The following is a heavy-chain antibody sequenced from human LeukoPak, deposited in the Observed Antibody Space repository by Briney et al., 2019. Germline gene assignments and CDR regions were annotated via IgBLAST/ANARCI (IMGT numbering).Heavy chain of an antibody. Sequence: PGGSLRLSCAASGFTFSSYAMSWVRQAPGKGLEWVSSISNSGGSTYYADSVKGRFTISRDNSKNTLYLKMNSLRAEDTAVYYCRSPPMVRGVIIDRDYWGQGTLVTVSS. CDR1: GFTFSSYA. CDR2: ISNSGGST. CDR3: RSPPMVRGVIIDRDY. J-gene: IGHJ4*02. V-gene: IGHV3-23*01. D-gene: IGHD3-10*01.